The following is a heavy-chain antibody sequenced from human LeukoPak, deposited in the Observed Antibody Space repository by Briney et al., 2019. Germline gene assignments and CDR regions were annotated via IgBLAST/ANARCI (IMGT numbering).Heavy chain of an antibody. CDR3: ARGLQNYGGIEGDAFDI. Sequence: SVKVSCKASGGTFSSYAISWVRQAPGQGLEWMGGIIPIFGTANYAQKFQGRVTITTDESTSTAYMELSSLRSEDTAVYYCARGLQNYGGIEGDAFDIWGQGKMVTVSS. J-gene: IGHJ3*02. CDR1: GGTFSSYA. CDR2: IIPIFGTA. V-gene: IGHV1-69*05. D-gene: IGHD2-21*01.